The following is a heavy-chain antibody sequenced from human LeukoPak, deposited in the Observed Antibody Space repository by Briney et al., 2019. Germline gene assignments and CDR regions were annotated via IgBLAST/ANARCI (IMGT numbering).Heavy chain of an antibody. CDR2: IYYRSKWYI. Sequence: SQTLSLTCAIAGDSVSSNNAGWNWIRQSPSRGLEWLGRIYYRSKWYIDYGISVKGRITISPATSKNQFSLQLNSVTHEDTAVYYCTGGGLVRGLLHWFDPWGQGTLVTVSP. CDR1: GDSVSSNNAG. V-gene: IGHV6-1*01. D-gene: IGHD3-10*01. J-gene: IGHJ5*02. CDR3: TGGGLVRGLLHWFDP.